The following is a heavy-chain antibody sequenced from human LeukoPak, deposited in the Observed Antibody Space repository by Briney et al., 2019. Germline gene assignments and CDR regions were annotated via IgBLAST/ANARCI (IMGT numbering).Heavy chain of an antibody. V-gene: IGHV3-30*02. CDR1: GFTFSSYG. Sequence: GGSLRLSCAASGFTFSSYGMHWVRQAPGKGLEWVAFIRYDGSNKYYADSVKGRFTISRDNSKNTLYLQMNSLRDEDTAVYYCAKDPGAHYYGSGSYRRGTYFDYWGQGTLVTVSS. J-gene: IGHJ4*02. D-gene: IGHD3-10*01. CDR2: IRYDGSNK. CDR3: AKDPGAHYYGSGSYRRGTYFDY.